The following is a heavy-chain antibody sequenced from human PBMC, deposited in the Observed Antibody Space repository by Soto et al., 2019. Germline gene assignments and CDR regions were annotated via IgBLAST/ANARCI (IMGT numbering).Heavy chain of an antibody. Sequence: GASVKVSCKASGGTFSSYAISWVRQAPGQGLEWMGGIIPIFGTANYAQKFQGRVTITADESTSTAYMELSSLRSEDTAVYYCARVDTAMVPPARYFDHWGQGTLVTVSS. J-gene: IGHJ4*02. D-gene: IGHD5-18*01. CDR3: ARVDTAMVPPARYFDH. V-gene: IGHV1-69*13. CDR1: GGTFSSYA. CDR2: IIPIFGTA.